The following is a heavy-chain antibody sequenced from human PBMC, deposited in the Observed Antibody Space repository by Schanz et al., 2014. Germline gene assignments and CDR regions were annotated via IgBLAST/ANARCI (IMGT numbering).Heavy chain of an antibody. CDR1: GYTFTSYG. CDR2: ISVYNHNK. J-gene: IGHJ4*02. D-gene: IGHD3-3*01. CDR3: ARSAGRDFWSGYYTRFDY. V-gene: IGHV1-18*01. Sequence: QVQLVQSGAEVKKPGASVKVSCKASGYTFTSYGISWVRQAPGQGLEWMGWISVYNHNKEYDQKFQGRVTMTTDTSTNTAYMELRSLRSDDTAVYYCARSAGRDFWSGYYTRFDYWGQGTLXTVSS.